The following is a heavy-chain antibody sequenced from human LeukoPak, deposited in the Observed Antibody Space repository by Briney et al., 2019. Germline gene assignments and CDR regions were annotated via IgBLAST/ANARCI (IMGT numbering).Heavy chain of an antibody. Sequence: GASVKVSCKASGNTFTSYGISWVRQAPGQGLEWMGWISVYNGNTNYAQKLQGRVTMTTDTSTSTAYMELRSLRSDDTAVYYCARENSGWYDGGNWFDPWGQGTLVTVSS. J-gene: IGHJ5*02. D-gene: IGHD6-19*01. V-gene: IGHV1-18*01. CDR3: ARENSGWYDGGNWFDP. CDR1: GNTFTSYG. CDR2: ISVYNGNT.